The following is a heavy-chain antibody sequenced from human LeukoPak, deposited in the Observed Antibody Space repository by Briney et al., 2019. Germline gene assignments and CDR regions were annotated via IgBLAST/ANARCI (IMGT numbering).Heavy chain of an antibody. Sequence: GGPLRFSCAAPGVTFSSYLMNWAGPARGQGLEWVASINNNRNVNYYVDSVKGRFTISRDNAKNSLYLQMSNLRAEDTAVYFCARGGGLDVWGQGATVTVSS. V-gene: IGHV3-7*03. D-gene: IGHD3-16*01. CDR3: ARGGGLDV. CDR2: INNNRNVN. CDR1: GVTFSSYL. J-gene: IGHJ6*02.